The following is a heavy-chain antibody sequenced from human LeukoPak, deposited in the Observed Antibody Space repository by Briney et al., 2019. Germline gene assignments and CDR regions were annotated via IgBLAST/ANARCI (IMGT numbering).Heavy chain of an antibody. CDR2: ICDNGNT. D-gene: IGHD1-14*01. Sequence: SETLCLTCTFSGGSFSPAHWSWIRQPPGKGLEWIGVICDNGNTDYNPSLKSRVTISVDTSKSQFSLKLSSLAAADTAVYYCATGRDPYKTGHWGQGTLVTVSS. CDR3: ATGRDPYKTGH. J-gene: IGHJ4*02. V-gene: IGHV4-59*01. CDR1: GGSFSPAH.